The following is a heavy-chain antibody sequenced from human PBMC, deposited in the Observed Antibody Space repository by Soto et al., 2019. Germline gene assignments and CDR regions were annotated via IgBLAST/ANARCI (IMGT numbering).Heavy chain of an antibody. J-gene: IGHJ4*02. CDR3: AREELSYDILTGYYFDY. CDR1: GYTFTSYG. Sequence: ASVKVSCKASGYTFTSYGISWVRQAPGQGLEWMGWISAYNGNTNYAQKLQGRVTMTTDTSTSTAYMELRSLRSDDTAVYYCAREELSYDILTGYYFDYWGQGTLVTVS. V-gene: IGHV1-18*01. D-gene: IGHD3-9*01. CDR2: ISAYNGNT.